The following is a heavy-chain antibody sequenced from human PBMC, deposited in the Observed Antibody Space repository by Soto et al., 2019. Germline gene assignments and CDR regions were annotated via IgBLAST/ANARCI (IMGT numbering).Heavy chain of an antibody. CDR2: IYSGGST. J-gene: IGHJ4*02. CDR1: GFTVSSNY. V-gene: IGHV3-53*01. Sequence: PGGSLRLSCAASGFTVSSNYMSWVRQAPGKGLEWVSVIYSGGSTYYADSVKGRFTISRDNSKNTLYLQMNSLGAEDTAVYYCARDCPSGGSCYDYWGQGTLVTVSS. D-gene: IGHD2-15*01. CDR3: ARDCPSGGSCYDY.